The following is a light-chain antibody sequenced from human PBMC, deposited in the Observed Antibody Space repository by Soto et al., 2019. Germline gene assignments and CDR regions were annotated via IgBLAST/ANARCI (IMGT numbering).Light chain of an antibody. Sequence: EIVLTQSPGTLSLSPGERDAISCRASKSVSSSYLAWYQQKPGQAPRLLIYGASSRATGIPDRFSGSGSGTDFTLTISRLEPEDFAVYYCQQYGSSPLLTFGGGTKVDIK. J-gene: IGKJ4*01. CDR1: KSVSSSY. V-gene: IGKV3-20*01. CDR3: QQYGSSPLLT. CDR2: GAS.